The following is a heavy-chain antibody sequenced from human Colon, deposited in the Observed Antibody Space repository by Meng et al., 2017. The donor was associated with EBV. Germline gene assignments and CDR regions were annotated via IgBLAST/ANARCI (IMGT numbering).Heavy chain of an antibody. J-gene: IGHJ2*01. V-gene: IGHV4-4*02. CDR3: MRDLLVLEKNEV. Sequence: QGRLRESGPGLVKPSETLSLTCAVSGGSISSSNWWGWVRQSPEKGLEWIGEIFHSGLTNYNPSLQSRVTISVDKSKNQFSLEVTSVTAADTAIYYCMRDLLVLEKNEVWGRGTLVTVSS. CDR1: GGSISSSNW. D-gene: IGHD1-1*01. CDR2: IFHSGLT.